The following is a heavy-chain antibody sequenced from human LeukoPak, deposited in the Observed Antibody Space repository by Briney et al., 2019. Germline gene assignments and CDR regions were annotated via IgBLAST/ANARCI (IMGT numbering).Heavy chain of an antibody. D-gene: IGHD3-10*01. Sequence: SETLSLTCNVFGGSISGYYWSWIRQPPGKGLEWIGYIYYSGTTNYTPSLRSRVTMSVDTSRNQFSLQLNSVTPEDTAVYYCARDFEHHPVPSMVRTTPMYYFDYWGQGTLVTVSS. V-gene: IGHV4-59*12. CDR3: ARDFEHHPVPSMVRTTPMYYFDY. CDR1: GGSISGYY. CDR2: IYYSGTT. J-gene: IGHJ4*02.